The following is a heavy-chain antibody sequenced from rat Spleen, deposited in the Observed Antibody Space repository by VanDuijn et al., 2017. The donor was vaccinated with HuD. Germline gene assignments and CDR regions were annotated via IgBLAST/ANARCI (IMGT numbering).Heavy chain of an antibody. D-gene: IGHD1-2*01. CDR1: GFTISDYY. CDR3: ARPDYSRFDY. CDR2: ISNGGGNT. V-gene: IGHV5-25*01. J-gene: IGHJ2*01. Sequence: EVQLVESGGGLVQPGRSLKLSCAASGFTISDYYMAWVRQAPKKGLEWVASISNGGGNTYYRDSVKGRFTISRDNAKSTLYLQMDSLRSEDTATYYCARPDYSRFDYWGQGVMVTVSS.